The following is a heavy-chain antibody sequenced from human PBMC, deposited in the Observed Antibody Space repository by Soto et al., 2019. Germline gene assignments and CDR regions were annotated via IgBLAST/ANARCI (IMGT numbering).Heavy chain of an antibody. D-gene: IGHD5-18*01. J-gene: IGHJ4*02. V-gene: IGHV3-15*01. CDR1: GFTFSNAW. Sequence: GESLKISCAASGFTFSNAWMSWVRPAPGKGLEWVGRIKSKTDGGTTDYAAPVKGRFTISRDDSKNTLYLQMNSLKTEDTAVYYCTTESPFEYSYFYWGKGTLVTVSS. CDR2: IKSKTDGGTT. CDR3: TTESPFEYSYFY.